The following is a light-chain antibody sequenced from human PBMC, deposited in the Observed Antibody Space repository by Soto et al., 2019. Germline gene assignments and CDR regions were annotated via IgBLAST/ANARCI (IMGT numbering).Light chain of an antibody. CDR2: DAS. V-gene: IGKV3-11*01. CDR1: RSVRSX. Sequence: EIVLTQSPATLSLSPGERATLSCRASRSVRSXLAWYQQKPGQAPRLLIYDASNRAAGIPARFSGSGSETDFTLTISNLEPEDFAVYYCQQRYAWPPITFGQGTRLEIK. J-gene: IGKJ5*01. CDR3: QQRYAWPPIT.